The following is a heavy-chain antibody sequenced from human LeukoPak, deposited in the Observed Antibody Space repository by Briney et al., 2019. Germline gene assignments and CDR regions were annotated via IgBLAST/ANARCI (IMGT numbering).Heavy chain of an antibody. CDR1: GYTFTSYG. J-gene: IGHJ3*02. D-gene: IGHD1-26*01. CDR2: ISAYNGNT. V-gene: IGHV1-18*01. CDR3: ARGSPLGPFDI. Sequence: ASVKVSCKASGYTFTSYGISRVRKAPGQGLDWMGLISAYNGNTNFEQKLHGRVTMTTDTFTSTAYMELRSLRSDDTAVYYCARGSPLGPFDIWGQGTMVTVSS.